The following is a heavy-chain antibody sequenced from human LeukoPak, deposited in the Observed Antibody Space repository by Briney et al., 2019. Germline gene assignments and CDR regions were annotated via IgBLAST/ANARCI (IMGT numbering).Heavy chain of an antibody. J-gene: IGHJ4*02. Sequence: SETLSLTCTISGVSVSDYYWSWIRQSPGKGLEWIGYIYYTGSTTYNPSLKSRVTISADTSKNQFSLKLSSVTAADTAVYYCASRKLGNDYWGQGTLVTVSS. D-gene: IGHD7-27*01. V-gene: IGHV4-59*02. CDR2: IYYTGST. CDR1: GVSVSDYY. CDR3: ASRKLGNDY.